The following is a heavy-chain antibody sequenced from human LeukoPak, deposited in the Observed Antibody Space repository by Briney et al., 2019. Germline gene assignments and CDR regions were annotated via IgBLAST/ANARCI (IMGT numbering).Heavy chain of an antibody. J-gene: IGHJ4*02. CDR1: GYTFTSYA. CDR3: ASGGAGYYFDY. Sequence: ASVKVSCKAPGYTFTSYAMNWVRQAPGQGLEWMGRINTNTGNPTYAQGFTGRFVFSLDTSVSTAYLQISSLKAEDTAVYYCASGGAGYYFDYWGQGTLVTVSS. CDR2: INTNTGNP. D-gene: IGHD3-16*01. V-gene: IGHV7-4-1*02.